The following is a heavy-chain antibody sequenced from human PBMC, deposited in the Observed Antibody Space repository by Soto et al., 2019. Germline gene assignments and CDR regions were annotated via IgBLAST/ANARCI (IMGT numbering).Heavy chain of an antibody. Sequence: ASVKVSCKASGYTFTSYPMHWVRQAGQRLEWMGWINAGNGSTDYPQKFQGRVTMTRDTSTSTVYMELSSLRSEDTAVYYCTRESGTYDNGELPFDIWGQGTMVT. J-gene: IGHJ3*02. CDR3: TRESGTYDNGELPFDI. V-gene: IGHV1-3*01. CDR1: GYTFTSYP. CDR2: INAGNGST. D-gene: IGHD3-22*01.